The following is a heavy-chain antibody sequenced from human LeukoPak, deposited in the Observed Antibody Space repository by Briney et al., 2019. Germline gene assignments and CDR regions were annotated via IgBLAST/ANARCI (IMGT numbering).Heavy chain of an antibody. CDR1: GFSFSGYY. CDR2: INTDGSNT. CDR3: TREFRGIDYLAVDY. J-gene: IGHJ4*02. D-gene: IGHD5-12*01. V-gene: IGHV3-74*01. Sequence: PGGSLRLSCAASGFSFSGYYMFWVRQAPGKGLVWVSRINTDGSNTDYADSVKGRFTISRDNAKKTLYLQMNSLRGEDTAVYYCTREFRGIDYLAVDYWGQGTLVNVSS.